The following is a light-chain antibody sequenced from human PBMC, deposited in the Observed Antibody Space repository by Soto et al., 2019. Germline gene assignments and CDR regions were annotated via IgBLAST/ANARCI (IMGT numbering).Light chain of an antibody. J-gene: IGLJ1*01. CDR2: DVS. Sequence: QSVLTQPASVSGSPGQSITISCTGTSSDVGGYNYVSWYQQHPGKAPKLMIYDVSNRPSGVSNRFSGSKSGNTASLTISGLQAGDEADYYCSSYTSARVFGTGTKVTVL. CDR1: SSDVGGYNY. V-gene: IGLV2-14*01. CDR3: SSYTSARV.